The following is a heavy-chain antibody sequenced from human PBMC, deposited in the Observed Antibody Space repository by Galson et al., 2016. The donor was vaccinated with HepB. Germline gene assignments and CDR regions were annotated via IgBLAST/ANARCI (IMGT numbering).Heavy chain of an antibody. V-gene: IGHV6-1*01. D-gene: IGHD3-10*01. CDR3: ARSYLLGRGFGS. CDR2: TFYRSNWQN. J-gene: IGHJ4*02. Sequence: CAISGDSVSSNSAGWYWIRQSPSRGLECLGGTFYRSNWQNDYAESVRSRITITPDTSKNQFSLQLNSVTPEDTAVYYCARSYLLGRGFGSWGQGTLVTVSS. CDR1: GDSVSSNSAG.